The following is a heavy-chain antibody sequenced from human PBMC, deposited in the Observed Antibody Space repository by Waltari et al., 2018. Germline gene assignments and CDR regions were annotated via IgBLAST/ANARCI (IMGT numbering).Heavy chain of an antibody. CDR3: ARETKLAD. J-gene: IGHJ4*02. CDR2: ISGTGSAI. CDR1: GLIFNSYE. D-gene: IGHD6-13*01. V-gene: IGHV3-48*03. Sequence: EVQLVESGGTWVQPGGSLRLSCAAPGLIFNSYEMIWVRQAPGKGLEWVSYISGTGSAIYYGDSVKGRFTVSRDNTKNSVFLQMNSLRAEDTAVYYCARETKLADWGQGTLVTVSS.